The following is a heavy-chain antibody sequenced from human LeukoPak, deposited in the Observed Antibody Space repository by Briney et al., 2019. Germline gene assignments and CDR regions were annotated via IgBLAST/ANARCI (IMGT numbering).Heavy chain of an antibody. CDR1: GGSISSYY. CDR2: IYYSGNT. J-gene: IGHJ3*02. V-gene: IGHV4-59*08. Sequence: SETLSLTCTVSGGSISSYYWSWIRQPPGKGLEWIGYIYYSGNTNYNPSLKSRVTISVDTSRNQFSLKLRSVTAADTAVYYCARRHASSDAFDIWGQGTMVTVSS. CDR3: ARRHASSDAFDI.